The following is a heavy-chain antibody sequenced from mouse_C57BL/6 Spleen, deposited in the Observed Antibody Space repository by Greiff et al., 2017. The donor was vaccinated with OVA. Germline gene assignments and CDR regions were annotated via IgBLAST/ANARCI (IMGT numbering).Heavy chain of an antibody. Sequence: EVQLQQSGPELVKPGASVKISCKASGYTFTDYYMNWVKQSHGKSLEWIGDINPNNGGTSYNQKFKGKATLTVDKSSSTAYMELRSLTSEDSAVYYCASSDGYYLYYYAMDYWGQGTSVTVSS. V-gene: IGHV1-26*01. J-gene: IGHJ4*01. CDR3: ASSDGYYLYYYAMDY. CDR2: INPNNGGT. D-gene: IGHD2-3*01. CDR1: GYTFTDYY.